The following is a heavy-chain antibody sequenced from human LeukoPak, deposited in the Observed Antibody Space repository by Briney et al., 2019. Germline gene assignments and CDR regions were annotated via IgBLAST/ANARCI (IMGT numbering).Heavy chain of an antibody. Sequence: PSETLSLTCTVSGGSVSSGSYYWSCIRQPPGKGLEWIGYIYYSGSTNYNPSLKSRVTISVDTSKNQFSLKLSSVTAADTAVYYCAREAELVHCSGGSCYFDYWGQGTLVTVSS. CDR1: GGSVSSGSYY. CDR3: AREAELVHCSGGSCYFDY. D-gene: IGHD2-15*01. CDR2: IYYSGST. J-gene: IGHJ4*02. V-gene: IGHV4-61*01.